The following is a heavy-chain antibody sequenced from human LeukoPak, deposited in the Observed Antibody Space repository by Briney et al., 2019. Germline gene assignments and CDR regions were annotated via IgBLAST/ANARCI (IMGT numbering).Heavy chain of an antibody. CDR2: INTNTGNP. V-gene: IGHV7-4-1*02. CDR3: AREVLYYDSSGYHEDAFDI. Sequence: ASVKVSCKASGDTFTSYAMNWVRQAPGEGLEWRGWINTNTGNPTYAQGFTGRYVFSLDTSVSTAYLQISSLKAEDTAVYYCAREVLYYDSSGYHEDAFDIWGQGTMVTVSS. J-gene: IGHJ3*02. CDR1: GDTFTSYA. D-gene: IGHD3-22*01.